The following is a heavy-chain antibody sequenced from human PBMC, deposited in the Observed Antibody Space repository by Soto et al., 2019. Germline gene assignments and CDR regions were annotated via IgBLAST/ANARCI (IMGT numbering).Heavy chain of an antibody. Sequence: GGSLRLSCAASGFTFSSYGMHWVRQAPGKGLEWVAVIWYDGSNKYYADSVKGRFTISRDNSKNTLYLQMNSLRAEDTAVYYCARDIYGRDGLRRGPGDYYYGMDVWGQGTTVTVSS. J-gene: IGHJ6*02. V-gene: IGHV3-33*01. CDR3: ARDIYGRDGLRRGPGDYYYGMDV. CDR2: IWYDGSNK. D-gene: IGHD3-3*02. CDR1: GFTFSSYG.